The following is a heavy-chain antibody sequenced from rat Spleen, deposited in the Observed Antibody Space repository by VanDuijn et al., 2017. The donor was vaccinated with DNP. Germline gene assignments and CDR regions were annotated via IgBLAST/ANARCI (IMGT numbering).Heavy chain of an antibody. CDR2: ISSDGTYT. D-gene: IGHD1-12*01. CDR3: VRFTEIVMPSHFDY. V-gene: IGHV5S13*01. J-gene: IGHJ2*01. CDR1: GFTFSNFG. Sequence: EVQLVESGGGLVQPGRSLKLSCVASGFTFSNFGMYWIRQAPKKGLEWFSSISSDGTYTYYRESVKGRFTISRDNAKNTLYLQMVSLRSEDTATYYCVRFTEIVMPSHFDYWGQGVMVTVSS.